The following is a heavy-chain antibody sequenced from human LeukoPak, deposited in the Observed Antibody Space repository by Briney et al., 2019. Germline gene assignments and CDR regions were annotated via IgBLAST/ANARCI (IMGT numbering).Heavy chain of an antibody. CDR1: GYTFTGYY. CDR3: ARDGTIYYYYMDV. J-gene: IGHJ6*03. V-gene: IGHV1-2*02. D-gene: IGHD3-9*01. CDR2: INPNSGGT. Sequence: GASVRVSCKATGYTFTGYYMHWVRQAPGQGLEWMGWINPNSGGTNYAQKFQGRVTMTRDTSISTAYMELSRLRSDDTAVYYCARDGTIYYYYMDVWGKGTTVTVSS.